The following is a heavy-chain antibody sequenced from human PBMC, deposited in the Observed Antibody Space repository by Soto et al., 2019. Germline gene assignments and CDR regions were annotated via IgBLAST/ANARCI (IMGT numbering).Heavy chain of an antibody. D-gene: IGHD3-3*01. CDR2: ISSGGST. CDR3: ARDTFGGAYDFLH. J-gene: IGHJ4*02. CDR1: GFTVSSFY. V-gene: IGHV3-66*01. Sequence: EVQLVESGGGLVQPGGSLRLSCAASGFTVSSFYMTWVRQAPGKGLQWVAVISSGGSTYYADSVKGRFTISRDNSKNTMYLEMISLRAEDTAVYYCARDTFGGAYDFLHGGQGTLVTVSS.